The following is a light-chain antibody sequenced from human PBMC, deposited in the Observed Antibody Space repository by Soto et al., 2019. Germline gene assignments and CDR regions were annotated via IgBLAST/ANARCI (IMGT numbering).Light chain of an antibody. Sequence: QSVMTQPPSVSAAPGQKFTISCSGSSSNIGGNSVSWYQQLPGTAPKLLIYDDNKRPSGIPDRFSGSKSGTSATLGITGFQTGDEADYYCGSWDSSLSAYVFGTGTQLTVL. CDR1: SSNIGGNS. V-gene: IGLV1-51*01. CDR2: DDN. CDR3: GSWDSSLSAYV. J-gene: IGLJ1*01.